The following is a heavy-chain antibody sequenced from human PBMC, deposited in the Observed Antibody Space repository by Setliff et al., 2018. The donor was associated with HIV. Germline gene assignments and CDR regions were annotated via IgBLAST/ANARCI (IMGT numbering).Heavy chain of an antibody. D-gene: IGHD5-12*01. J-gene: IGHJ4*02. Sequence: PSETLSLTCGVSSYSISGGYYWGWIRQPPGKGLEWIGSIYHSGSAYYNPSLKSRVTISVDTSKNQFSRKMSSLTAADTAMYYCARDRPYSGYPDWGQGTLVTVSS. CDR2: IYHSGSA. CDR3: ARDRPYSGYPD. CDR1: SYSISGGYY. V-gene: IGHV4-38-2*02.